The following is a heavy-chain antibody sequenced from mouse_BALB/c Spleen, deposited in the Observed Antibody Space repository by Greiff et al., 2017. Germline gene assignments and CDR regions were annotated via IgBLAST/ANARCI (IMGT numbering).Heavy chain of an antibody. V-gene: IGHV1-55*01. Sequence: QVQLQQSGAELVKPGTSVKLSCKASGYNFTSYWINWVKLRPVQGLEWIGDIYPGSGSTNYNEKFKSKATLTVDTSSSTAYMQLSSLASEDSALYNCAGPIGNWGQRTADTASS. CDR3: AGPIGN. CDR1: GYNFTSYW. CDR2: IYPGSGST. D-gene: IGHD2-14*01. J-gene: IGHJ4*01.